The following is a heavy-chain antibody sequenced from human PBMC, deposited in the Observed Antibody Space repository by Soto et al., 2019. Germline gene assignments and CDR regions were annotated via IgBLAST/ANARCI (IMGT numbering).Heavy chain of an antibody. Sequence: SETLSPPCTVSGGSISSGGYYWSWIRQHPGKGLEWIGYIYYSGSTYYNPSLKSRVTISVDTSKNQFSLKLSSVTAADTAVYYCARAPAGEVTVLHYYYYYGMDVWGQGTTVTVSS. D-gene: IGHD3-16*01. J-gene: IGHJ6*02. CDR1: GGSISSGGYY. CDR3: ARAPAGEVTVLHYYYYYGMDV. CDR2: IYYSGST. V-gene: IGHV4-31*03.